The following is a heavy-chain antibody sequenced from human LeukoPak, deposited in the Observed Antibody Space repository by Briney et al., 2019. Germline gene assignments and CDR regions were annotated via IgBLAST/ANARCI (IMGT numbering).Heavy chain of an antibody. CDR2: IKSKTDGGTT. CDR1: GFTFSNAW. CDR3: TTEYCSGGSCYSAFSPSTFDP. Sequence: PGGSLRLSCAASGFTFSNAWMSWVRQAPGKGLEWVGRIKSKTDGGTTDYAAPVKGRFTISRDDSKNTLYLQMNSLKTEDTAVYYCTTEYCSGGSCYSAFSPSTFDPWGQGTLDTVSS. V-gene: IGHV3-15*01. D-gene: IGHD2-15*01. J-gene: IGHJ5*02.